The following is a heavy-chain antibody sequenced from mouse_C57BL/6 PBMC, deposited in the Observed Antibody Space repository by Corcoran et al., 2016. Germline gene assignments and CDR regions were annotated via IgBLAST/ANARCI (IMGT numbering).Heavy chain of an antibody. V-gene: IGHV3-6*01. CDR1: GYSITSGYY. CDR3: AEGDSYYYAMYY. D-gene: IGHD2-12*01. Sequence: DVKLQESGPGLVKPSQSLSLTCSVTGYSITSGYYWNWIRQFPGNKLEWIGYISYDGSNNYNASLKNRISITRDKSKNQFFLKLNSVTTEDTATDYGAEGDSYYYAMYYWGQGTSVTVSS. CDR2: ISYDGSN. J-gene: IGHJ4*01.